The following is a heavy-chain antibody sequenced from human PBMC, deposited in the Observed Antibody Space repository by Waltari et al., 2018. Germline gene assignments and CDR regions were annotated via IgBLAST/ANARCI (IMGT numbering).Heavy chain of an antibody. Sequence: EVQLVESGGGLVKPGGSLSLSCPASGFPFNSYSMNGFRQAPGKGLEWVSSISSSSSYIYYADSVKGRFTISRDNAKNSLYLQMNSLRAEDTAVYYCARAKSGYNYYFDYWGQGTLVTVSS. CDR2: ISSSSSYI. CDR1: GFPFNSYS. V-gene: IGHV3-21*01. J-gene: IGHJ4*02. D-gene: IGHD5-12*01. CDR3: ARAKSGYNYYFDY.